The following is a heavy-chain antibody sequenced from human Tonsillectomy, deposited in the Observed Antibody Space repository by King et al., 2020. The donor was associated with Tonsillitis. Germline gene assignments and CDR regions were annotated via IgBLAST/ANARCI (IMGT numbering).Heavy chain of an antibody. Sequence: HVQLVESGAEVKKPGASVKVSCKASGYTFTSYYMHWVRQAPGQGLEWMGIINPSGGSTSYAQKFQGRVTMTRGTSTSTVYMELSSLRSEDTAVYYCARANNYYVSRGQDPWYFDLWGRGTLVTVSS. J-gene: IGHJ2*01. CDR1: GYTFTSYY. CDR2: INPSGGST. CDR3: ARANNYYVSRGQDPWYFDL. D-gene: IGHD3-22*01. V-gene: IGHV1-46*01.